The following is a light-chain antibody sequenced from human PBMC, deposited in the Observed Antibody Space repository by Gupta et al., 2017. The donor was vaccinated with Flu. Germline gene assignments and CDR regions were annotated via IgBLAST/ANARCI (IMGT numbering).Light chain of an antibody. V-gene: IGKV1-39*01. CDR2: AAS. CDR3: QQSYYTPPDT. J-gene: IGKJ1*01. CDR1: QSIRSS. Sequence: SSLSASVGDIVTITCRASQSIRSSLNWYQQKPGKAPKLLIYAASNLQSGVPSRFSGSGSGTDFTLTISSLQPEDCATYYWQQSYYTPPDTFGQGTKVEIK.